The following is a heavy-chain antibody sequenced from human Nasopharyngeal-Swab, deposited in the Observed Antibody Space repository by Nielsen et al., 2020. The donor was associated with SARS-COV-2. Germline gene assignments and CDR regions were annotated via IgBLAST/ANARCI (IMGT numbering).Heavy chain of an antibody. J-gene: IGHJ4*02. CDR3: ARDIGGSSGDY. Sequence: GESLKISCAASGFTFGSYAMSWVRQAPGKGLEWVSGLIEDGSTTYYADSVKGRFTVSRDNSKNTLYLQMNSLRAEDTAVYYCARDIGGSSGDYWGQGTLVTVSS. D-gene: IGHD1-26*01. CDR1: GFTFGSYA. CDR2: LIEDGSTT. V-gene: IGHV3-23*01.